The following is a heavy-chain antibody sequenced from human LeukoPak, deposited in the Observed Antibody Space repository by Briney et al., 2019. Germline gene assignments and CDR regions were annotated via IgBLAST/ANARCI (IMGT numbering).Heavy chain of an antibody. CDR3: AKDLDILTGSSADAFDI. V-gene: IGHV3-23*01. CDR1: GFTFSSYA. Sequence: GGSLRLSCAASGFTFSSYAMSWVRQAPGKGLEWVSAISGSGGSTYYADSVKGRFTISRDNSKNTLYLQMNSLRAEDTAVYYCAKDLDILTGSSADAFDIWGQGTMVTVSS. CDR2: ISGSGGST. J-gene: IGHJ3*02. D-gene: IGHD3-9*01.